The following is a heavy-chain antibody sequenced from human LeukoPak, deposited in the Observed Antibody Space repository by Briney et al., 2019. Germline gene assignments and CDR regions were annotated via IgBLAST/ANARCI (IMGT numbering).Heavy chain of an antibody. D-gene: IGHD6-19*01. Sequence: ASVKVSCKASGYIFTDYYMHWVRQAPGQGLEWMGWINPNSGGTNFAQKFQGRVTMTRDTSISTAYMEVSRLTSDDTAVYYCASVYSSGWNFHYWGQGTLVTVSS. CDR2: INPNSGGT. J-gene: IGHJ4*02. CDR1: GYIFTDYY. CDR3: ASVYSSGWNFHY. V-gene: IGHV1-2*02.